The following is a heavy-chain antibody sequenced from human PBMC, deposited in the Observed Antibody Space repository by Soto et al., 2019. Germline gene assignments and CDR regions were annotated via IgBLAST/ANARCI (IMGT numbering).Heavy chain of an antibody. J-gene: IGHJ4*02. Sequence: PSETLSLTCTVSGASFSSGGYYWGWIRQPPGKGLEWIGSIFYTGSAYYNPSLKSRVTISIDTSKIQFSLKLSSVTAADAALYSCARPLHRGGFLPFDNWGRGTQVTVSS. CDR1: GASFSSGGYY. V-gene: IGHV4-39*01. D-gene: IGHD3-3*01. CDR2: IFYTGSA. CDR3: ARPLHRGGFLPFDN.